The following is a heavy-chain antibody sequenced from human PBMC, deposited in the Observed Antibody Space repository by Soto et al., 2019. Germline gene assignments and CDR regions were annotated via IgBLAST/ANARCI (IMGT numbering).Heavy chain of an antibody. CDR3: VKPYTSGWHYVQN. J-gene: IGHJ4*02. CDR2: TYHSGST. D-gene: IGHD6-19*01. Sequence: PSETLSLTCGVSGDSIRGSTSYWGWIRQPPGQGLQWIGSTYHSGSTYYNSSLKSRVTISVDTSKNQFSLKLRSVTAADTAVYYCVKPYTSGWHYVQNWGRGTLVTVSS. CDR1: GDSIRGSTSY. V-gene: IGHV4-39*01.